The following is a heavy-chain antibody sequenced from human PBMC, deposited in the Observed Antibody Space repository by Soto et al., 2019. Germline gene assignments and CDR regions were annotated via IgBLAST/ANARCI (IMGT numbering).Heavy chain of an antibody. V-gene: IGHV3-30*03. Sequence: QVQLVESGGGGVQPGRSLRLSCAASGFTFSSYGMHWVRQAPGKGLEWVAVISYDGRNKYYADSVKGRFTISRDNSKNTLYLQMSGRRAEDTAVXXXXXXGGGGWPYYYGLDVWGQGTTVTVSS. D-gene: IGHD6-19*01. CDR1: GFTFSSYG. CDR2: ISYDGRNK. CDR3: XXXGGGGWPYYYGLDV. J-gene: IGHJ6*02.